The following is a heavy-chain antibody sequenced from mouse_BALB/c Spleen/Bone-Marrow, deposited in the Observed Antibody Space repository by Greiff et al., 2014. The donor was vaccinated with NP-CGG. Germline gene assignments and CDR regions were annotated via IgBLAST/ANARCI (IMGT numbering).Heavy chain of an antibody. CDR1: GFTFSSYA. CDR2: ISSGGSYT. D-gene: IGHD3-2*02. Sequence: EVKLEESGGGLVKPGGSLKLSCAAPGFTFSSYAMSWVRQSPEKRLEWAAEISSGGSYTYYPDTVTGRFTISRDNAKNTLYLEMSSLRSEDTAMYYCARSPQRDYAMDYWGQGTSVTVSS. CDR3: ARSPQRDYAMDY. V-gene: IGHV5-9-4*01. J-gene: IGHJ4*01.